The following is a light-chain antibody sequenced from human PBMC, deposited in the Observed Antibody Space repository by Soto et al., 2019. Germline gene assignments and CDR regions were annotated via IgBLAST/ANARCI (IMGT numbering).Light chain of an antibody. CDR2: GAS. CDR1: QSVRSSY. Sequence: EIVLTQSPGTLSLSPGERATLSCRASQSVRSSYFAWYQQKPGQAPRLLIFGASTRAPGIPDRFSGSGSGRDFTLTVSRLEPEDFAVYVCQQSGSYTLMSCGGTQVDI. V-gene: IGKV3-20*01. J-gene: IGKJ4*02. CDR3: QQSGSYTLM.